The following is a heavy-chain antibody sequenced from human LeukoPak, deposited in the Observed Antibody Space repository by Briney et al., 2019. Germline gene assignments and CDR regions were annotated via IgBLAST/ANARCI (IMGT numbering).Heavy chain of an antibody. CDR2: IKQDGSEK. J-gene: IGHJ6*03. V-gene: IGHV3-7*01. CDR1: GFTYSSYW. Sequence: PGGSLRLSCAASGFTYSSYWMSWVRQAPGKGLEWVANIKQDGSEKYYVDSVKGRFTISRDNAKNSLYLQMNSLRAEDTAVYYCAREHYFYHMDAWGEGTTVTVSS. CDR3: AREHYFYHMDA.